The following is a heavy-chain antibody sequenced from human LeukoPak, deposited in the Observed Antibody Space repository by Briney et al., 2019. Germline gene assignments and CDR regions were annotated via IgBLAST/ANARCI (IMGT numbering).Heavy chain of an antibody. CDR3: ASDGSVSALYYFDF. CDR2: INPNSGGT. V-gene: IGHV1-2*02. CDR1: GYTFTDYY. D-gene: IGHD3-10*01. J-gene: IGHJ4*02. Sequence: ASVNVSCKASGYTFTDYYMHWVRQAPGQGLEWMGWINPNSGGTNYAQKFQGRVTMTRDTSISTAYMDLSSLRSDDTAVYYCASDGSVSALYYFDFWGQGTLVTVSS.